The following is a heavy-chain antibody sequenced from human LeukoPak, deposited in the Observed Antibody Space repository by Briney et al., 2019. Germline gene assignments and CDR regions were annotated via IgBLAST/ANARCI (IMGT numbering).Heavy chain of an antibody. CDR2: IISSYYI. Sequence: GGCLRLSCVASGFIFSPCAMNWVRQAPGRGLLLVSYIISSYYISYSPSVSGPFTISRDNAKNSMYLQMTSLRDEDTAVYYCARDHNWGFDFWGQGTLVAVSS. CDR1: GFIFSPCA. D-gene: IGHD7-27*01. CDR3: ARDHNWGFDF. V-gene: IGHV3-48*02. J-gene: IGHJ4*02.